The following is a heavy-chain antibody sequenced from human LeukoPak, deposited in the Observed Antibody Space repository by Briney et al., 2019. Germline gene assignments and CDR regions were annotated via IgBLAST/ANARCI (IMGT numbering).Heavy chain of an antibody. CDR2: IYYGGST. CDR3: SESRRSFDWFDP. D-gene: IGHD3-9*01. CDR1: GGSISSSTYY. J-gene: IGHJ5*02. V-gene: IGHV4-39*01. Sequence: SETLSLTCTVSGGSISSSTYYWGWIRQPPGKGLEWIGSIYYGGSTYYNPSLKSRVTISVDTSKNQFSLKLSSVTAADTAVYYCSESRRSFDWFDPWGQGTLVTVSS.